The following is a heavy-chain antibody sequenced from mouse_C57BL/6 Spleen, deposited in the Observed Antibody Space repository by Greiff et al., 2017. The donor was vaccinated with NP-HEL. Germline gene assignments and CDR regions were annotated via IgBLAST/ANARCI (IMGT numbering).Heavy chain of an antibody. CDR1: GFTFSDYG. D-gene: IGHD4-1*01. V-gene: IGHV5-17*01. CDR3: EMGNWDPYAY. CDR2: ISSGSSTI. Sequence: EVQLVESGGGLVKPGGSLKLSCAASGFTFSDYGMHWVRQAPEKGLEWVAYISSGSSTIYYADTVKGRFTISRDNAKNTLFLQKTSLRSEDTAMYYCEMGNWDPYAYWGQGALVTVST. J-gene: IGHJ3*01.